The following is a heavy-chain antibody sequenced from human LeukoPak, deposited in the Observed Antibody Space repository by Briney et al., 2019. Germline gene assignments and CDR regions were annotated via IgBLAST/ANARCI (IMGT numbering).Heavy chain of an antibody. V-gene: IGHV4-34*01. Sequence: PSETLSLTCAVYGGSFSGYYWSWIRQPPGKGLEWIGEINHSGSTYYNPSLKSRVTISVDTSKNQFSLKLSSVTAADTAVYYCAGGPSYYYDSSGSNWFDPWGQGTLVTVSS. J-gene: IGHJ5*02. D-gene: IGHD3-22*01. CDR2: INHSGST. CDR3: AGGPSYYYDSSGSNWFDP. CDR1: GGSFSGYY.